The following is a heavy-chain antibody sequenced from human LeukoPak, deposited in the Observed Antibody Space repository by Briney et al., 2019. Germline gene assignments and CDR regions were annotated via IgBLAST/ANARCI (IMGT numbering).Heavy chain of an antibody. Sequence: GGSLRLSCAASGFTFRSFWMSWVRQAPGKGLEWVANIKQDGSEKYYVDSAKGRFTISRDNAKNSLYLQMNSLRAEDTAVYYCARDSLGSGSYYDYWGQGTLVTVSS. D-gene: IGHD3-10*01. CDR2: IKQDGSEK. CDR1: GFTFRSFW. CDR3: ARDSLGSGSYYDY. V-gene: IGHV3-7*01. J-gene: IGHJ4*02.